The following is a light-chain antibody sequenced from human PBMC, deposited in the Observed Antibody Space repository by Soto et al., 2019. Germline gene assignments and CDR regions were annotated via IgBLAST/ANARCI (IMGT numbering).Light chain of an antibody. V-gene: IGLV2-23*01. CDR3: CSYAGSFYV. CDR2: EGS. J-gene: IGLJ1*01. Sequence: QSVLTQPASVSGSPGQSITISCTGTSSDVGSYNLVSWYQQHPGEAPKLMIYEGSKRPSGVSNRFSGSKSGNTASLTISGLQAEDEADYYCCSYAGSFYVFGTGTKVTVL. CDR1: SSDVGSYNL.